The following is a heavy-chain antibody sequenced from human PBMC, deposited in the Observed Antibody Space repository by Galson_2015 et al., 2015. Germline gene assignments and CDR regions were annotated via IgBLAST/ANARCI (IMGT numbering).Heavy chain of an antibody. J-gene: IGHJ4*02. V-gene: IGHV3-49*03. Sequence: SLRLSCAASGFTFGDYAMSWFRQAPGKGLEWVGFIRSKAYGGTTEYAASVKGRFTISRDDSKSIAYLQMNSLKTEDTAVYYCTRVGYCSSTSCYVYDYWGQGTLVTVSS. CDR3: TRVGYCSSTSCYVYDY. CDR2: IRSKAYGGTT. CDR1: GFTFGDYA. D-gene: IGHD2-2*01.